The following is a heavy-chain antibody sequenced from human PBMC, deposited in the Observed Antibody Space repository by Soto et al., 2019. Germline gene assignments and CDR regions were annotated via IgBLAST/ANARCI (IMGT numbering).Heavy chain of an antibody. V-gene: IGHV4-39*01. CDR3: ARHVEGGAMVRGVIITIPPGMDV. J-gene: IGHJ6*02. Sequence: PSETLSLTCTVSCGSISSSSYYWGWIRQPPGKGLEWIGSIYYSGSTYYNPSLKSRVTISVDTSKNQFSLKLSSVTAADTAVYYCARHVEGGAMVRGVIITIPPGMDVWGQGTTVTVSS. CDR1: CGSISSSSYY. D-gene: IGHD3-10*01. CDR2: IYYSGST.